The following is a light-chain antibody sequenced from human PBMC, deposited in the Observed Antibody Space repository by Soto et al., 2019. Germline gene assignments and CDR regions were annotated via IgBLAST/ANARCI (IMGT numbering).Light chain of an antibody. CDR1: SSDIGRYTF. V-gene: IGLV2-8*01. J-gene: IGLJ2*01. CDR3: SSYAGSNKGV. Sequence: QSALTQPPSASGSPGQSVTISCTGTSSDIGRYTFVSWYQQHPGKAPKLMIYDVSERPSGVPDRFSGSKSGNTASLTVSVVQAEDEADYYCSSYAGSNKGVFGGGTQLTVL. CDR2: DVS.